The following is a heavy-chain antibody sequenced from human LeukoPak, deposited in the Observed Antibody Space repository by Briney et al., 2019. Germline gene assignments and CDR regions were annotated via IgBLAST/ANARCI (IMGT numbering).Heavy chain of an antibody. V-gene: IGHV3-21*01. CDR1: GFTFSSYS. J-gene: IGHJ5*02. CDR2: ISSSSSYI. Sequence: GGSLRLSCAASGFTFSSYSMNWVRQAPGKELEWVSSISSSSSYIYYADSVKGRLTISRDNAKNSLYLQMNSLRAEDTAVYYCARAEGGSYVSWGQGTLVTVSS. CDR3: ARAEGGSYVS. D-gene: IGHD1-26*01.